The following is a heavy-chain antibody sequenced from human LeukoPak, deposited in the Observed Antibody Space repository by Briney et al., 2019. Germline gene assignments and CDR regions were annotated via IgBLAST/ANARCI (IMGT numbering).Heavy chain of an antibody. D-gene: IGHD3-16*01. CDR3: ARLYVWGSYAADFFDP. J-gene: IGHJ5*02. CDR1: RSSVSSIYF. Sequence: SETLSLTCTVSRSSVSSIYFWGWIRPSPGKGLEWIGSISHSGSTYYNPSLKNRVTISVDTSTNQFSLKLSSVTAADTAVYYCARLYVWGSYAADFFDPWGQGTLVTVSS. CDR2: ISHSGST. V-gene: IGHV4-38-2*02.